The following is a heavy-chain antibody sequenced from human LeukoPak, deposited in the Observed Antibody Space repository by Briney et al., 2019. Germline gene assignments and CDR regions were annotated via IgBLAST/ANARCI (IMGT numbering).Heavy chain of an antibody. Sequence: GGSLRLSCAASGFSFSSYSSNWARQAPGKGLEWVSSINTVSSYIYYADSLKGRFTISRDNAKNSVYLQMDSLRAEDSAVYYCARLRRNTDSSGFFYYYDYWGQGTLVTVSS. CDR2: INTVSSYI. D-gene: IGHD3-22*01. CDR1: GFSFSSYS. V-gene: IGHV3-21*06. J-gene: IGHJ4*02. CDR3: ARLRRNTDSSGFFYYYDY.